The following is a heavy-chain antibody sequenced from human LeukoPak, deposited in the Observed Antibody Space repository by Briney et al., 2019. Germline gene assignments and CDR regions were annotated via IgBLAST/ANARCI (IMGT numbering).Heavy chain of an antibody. J-gene: IGHJ5*02. D-gene: IGHD3-10*01. V-gene: IGHV3-30*03. CDR2: ISYDESN. CDR1: GFTFSSYW. CDR3: ARDDYYASGSYYRWFDP. Sequence: GGSLRLSCAASGFTFSSYWMSWVRQTPGKGLEWVAFISYDESNKYADSVKGRFTISRDNSRNILYLQMNSLRVEDTAVYYCARDDYYASGSYYRWFDPWGQGTLVTVSS.